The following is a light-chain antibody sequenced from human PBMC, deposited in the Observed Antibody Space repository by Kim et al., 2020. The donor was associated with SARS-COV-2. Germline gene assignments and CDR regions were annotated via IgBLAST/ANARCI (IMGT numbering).Light chain of an antibody. CDR1: QSLVYSDGNTY. CDR2: KVS. CDR3: MQGTHWPFT. Sequence: PAPISGRSSQSLVYSDGNTYLNWFHQRSGQSPRRLIYKVSNRDSGVPDRFSGSGSGTDFTLQISRVEAEDVGVYYCMQGTHWPFTFGPGTKVDIK. V-gene: IGKV2-30*01. J-gene: IGKJ3*01.